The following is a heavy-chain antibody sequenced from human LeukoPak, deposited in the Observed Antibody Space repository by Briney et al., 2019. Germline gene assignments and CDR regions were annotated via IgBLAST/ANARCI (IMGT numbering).Heavy chain of an antibody. Sequence: ASVKVSCKASGFTFTSYDINWVRQTTGQGLEWMGRINPNSGGTNYAQKFQGRVTMTRDTSISTAYMELSRLRSDDTAVYYCARERVMGPVYYYYGMDVWGQGTTVTVSS. CDR1: GFTFTSYD. J-gene: IGHJ6*02. CDR3: ARERVMGPVYYYYGMDV. V-gene: IGHV1-2*06. D-gene: IGHD2-8*01. CDR2: INPNSGGT.